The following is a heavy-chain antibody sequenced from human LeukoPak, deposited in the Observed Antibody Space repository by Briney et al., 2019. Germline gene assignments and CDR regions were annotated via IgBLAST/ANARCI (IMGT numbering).Heavy chain of an antibody. D-gene: IGHD4-17*01. V-gene: IGHV4-39*07. CDR1: GGSISSSGYY. Sequence: SETLSLTCTVSGGSISSSGYYWGWLRQPPGKGLEWIGSIYYSGSTFYNPSLKSRVTISIDTSKKHFFLKLNSVTAADTAVYYCATGYGDFRVEGRYFYSWGQGTLVTVSS. J-gene: IGHJ4*02. CDR2: IYYSGST. CDR3: ATGYGDFRVEGRYFYS.